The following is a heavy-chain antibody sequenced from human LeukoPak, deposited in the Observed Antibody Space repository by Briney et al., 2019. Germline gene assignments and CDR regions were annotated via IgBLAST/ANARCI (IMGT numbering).Heavy chain of an antibody. J-gene: IGHJ5*02. CDR1: GYTFTSYS. V-gene: IGHV1-18*01. CDR2: ISAYNGNT. CDR3: ARGLLSSTRRNNWFDP. D-gene: IGHD2-2*01. Sequence: ASVKVSCKASGYTFTSYSISWVRQAPGQGLEWMGWISAYNGNTNYAQKLQGRVTMTTDTSTSTAYMELRSLRSDDTAVYYCARGLLSSTRRNNWFDPWGQGTLVTVSS.